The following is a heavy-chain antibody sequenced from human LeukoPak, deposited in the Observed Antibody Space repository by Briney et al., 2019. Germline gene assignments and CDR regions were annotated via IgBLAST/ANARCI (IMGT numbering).Heavy chain of an antibody. CDR2: IKQDGSEK. CDR1: GFTFSSYW. D-gene: IGHD6-13*01. V-gene: IGHV3-7*01. CDR3: ARWPKQQLDNYFDY. J-gene: IGHJ4*02. Sequence: GGSLRLSCAASGFTFSSYWMIWVRQAPGKGLEWVANIKQDGSEKYYVDSVKGRFTISRDNAKNSLYLQMNSLRAEDTAVYYCARWPKQQLDNYFDYWGQGTLVTVSS.